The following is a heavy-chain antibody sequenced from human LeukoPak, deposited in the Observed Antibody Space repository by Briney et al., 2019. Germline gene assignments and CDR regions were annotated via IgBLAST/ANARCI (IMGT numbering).Heavy chain of an antibody. CDR3: ARGNYDSSDFEYLQH. CDR1: GFTFTSSA. Sequence: GASVKVSCKASGFTFTSSAMQWVRQARGQRLEWIGWIVVGSGNTNYAQKFQERVTITRDMSTSTAYMELSSLRSDDTAVYYCARGNYDSSDFEYLQHWGQGTLVTVSS. CDR2: IVVGSGNT. D-gene: IGHD3-22*01. J-gene: IGHJ1*01. V-gene: IGHV1-58*02.